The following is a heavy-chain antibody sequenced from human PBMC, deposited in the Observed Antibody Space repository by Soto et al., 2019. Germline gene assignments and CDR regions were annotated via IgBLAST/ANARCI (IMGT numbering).Heavy chain of an antibody. D-gene: IGHD6-13*01. CDR3: ARGLAAAGPTLDY. CDR2: INPNSGGT. CDR1: GYTFTGYY. J-gene: IGHJ4*02. Sequence: ASVKVSCKASGYTFTGYYMHWVRQAPGQGLEWMGWINPNSGGTNYAQKFQGWVTMTRDTSISTAYMELSRLRSDDTAVYYCARGLAAAGPTLDYWGQGTLVTVSS. V-gene: IGHV1-2*04.